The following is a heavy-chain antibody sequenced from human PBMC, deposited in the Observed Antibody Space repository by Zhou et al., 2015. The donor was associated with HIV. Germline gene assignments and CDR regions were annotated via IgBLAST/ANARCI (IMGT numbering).Heavy chain of an antibody. V-gene: IGHV1-18*01. CDR1: GYTFNNYG. CDR2: ISAYNGNT. D-gene: IGHD3-3*01. J-gene: IGHJ4*02. Sequence: QVQVLQSGAEVKKPGASLKVSCKASGYTFNNYGINWVRQAPGQGLEWMGWISAYNGNTNYAQKFQGRVAMTRDTSISTAYMDLSSLTSDDTAVYYCVRGEWNLPCHECVDYWGQGSLVTVSS. CDR3: VRGEWNLPCHECVDY.